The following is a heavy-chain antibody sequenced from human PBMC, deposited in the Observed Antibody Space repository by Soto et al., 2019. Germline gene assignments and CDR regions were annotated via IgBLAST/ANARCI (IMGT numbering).Heavy chain of an antibody. J-gene: IGHJ4*02. CDR1: GFTFSSYA. D-gene: IGHD6-13*01. Sequence: EVQLVESGGGLVQPGGSLRLSCSASGFTFSSYAMHWVRQAPGKGLEYVSAISSNGGSTYYADSVKGRFTISRDNSKNTLYLQMSSLRADDTAVYYCALRSSSWHFDYWGQGTLVTVSS. CDR3: ALRSSSWHFDY. V-gene: IGHV3-64D*06. CDR2: ISSNGGST.